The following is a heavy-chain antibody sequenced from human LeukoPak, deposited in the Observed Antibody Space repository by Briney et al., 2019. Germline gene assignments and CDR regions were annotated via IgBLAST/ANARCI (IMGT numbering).Heavy chain of an antibody. V-gene: IGHV6-1*01. Sequence: SQTLSLTCAISGDSVSNNTTAWNWIRQSPSRGLEWLGRTYYRSKWYTDYALSVKSRITINPDTSKNQFSLLLNSVTPEDTAVYYCASRSSVFDYWGQGTLVTVSS. CDR2: TYYRSKWYT. J-gene: IGHJ4*02. CDR3: ASRSSVFDY. CDR1: GDSVSNNTTA. D-gene: IGHD2-2*01.